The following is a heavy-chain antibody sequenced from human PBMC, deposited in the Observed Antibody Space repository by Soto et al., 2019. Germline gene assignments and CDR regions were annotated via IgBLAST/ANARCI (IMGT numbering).Heavy chain of an antibody. Sequence: QVQVQESGPGLAKPSQTLSLTCTVSGGSISSGGYYWSWIRQNPEKGLEWIGCISYSGTTYYNPSLKSRVFISIDTSKNQFSLKVTSVTAADTAVYFCASGRTYYAPWGRGPLVTFS. D-gene: IGHD3-3*01. CDR1: GGSISSGGYY. CDR2: ISYSGTT. CDR3: ASGRTYYAP. V-gene: IGHV4-31*03. J-gene: IGHJ5*02.